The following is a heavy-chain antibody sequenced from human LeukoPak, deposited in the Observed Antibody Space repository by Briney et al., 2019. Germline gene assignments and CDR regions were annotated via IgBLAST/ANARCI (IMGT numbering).Heavy chain of an antibody. D-gene: IGHD4-11*01. V-gene: IGHV1-46*01. J-gene: IGHJ3*02. CDR1: GYTFTSYY. CDR2: INPSGGST. CDR3: ARLASNYFAFDI. Sequence: ASVKVSCKAPGYTFTSYYMHWVRQAPGQGLEWMGIINPSGGSTSYAQKFQGRVTMTRDMSTSTVYMELSSLRSEDTAVYYCARLASNYFAFDIWGQGTMVTVSS.